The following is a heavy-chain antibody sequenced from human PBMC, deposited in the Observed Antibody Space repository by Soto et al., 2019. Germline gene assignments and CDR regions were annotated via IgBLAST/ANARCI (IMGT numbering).Heavy chain of an antibody. J-gene: IGHJ4*02. CDR3: AKELTLYYYGSGSYGPLDY. CDR1: GFTFSSYG. V-gene: IGHV3-23*01. D-gene: IGHD3-10*01. CDR2: ISGSGGST. Sequence: GGSLRLSCAASGFTFSSYGMSWVRQAPGKGLEWVSGISGSGGSTYYADSVKGRFTISRDNSKNTLYLQMNSLRAEDTAIYYCAKELTLYYYGSGSYGPLDYWGQGTLVTVSS.